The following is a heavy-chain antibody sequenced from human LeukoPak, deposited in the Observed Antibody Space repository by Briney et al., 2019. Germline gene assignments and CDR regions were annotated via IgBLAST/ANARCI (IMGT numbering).Heavy chain of an antibody. V-gene: IGHV4-59*01. Sequence: SETLSLTCTVSGGSISSFYWSWIRQPPGKGLEWIGYIHYTGSTDYNPSLNSRLTMSVDTSKNQFSLNLSSVTAADTAVYYCARGYGSGSYNNFNHWGQGILVTVSS. J-gene: IGHJ4*02. CDR2: IHYTGST. D-gene: IGHD3-10*01. CDR1: GGSISSFY. CDR3: ARGYGSGSYNNFNH.